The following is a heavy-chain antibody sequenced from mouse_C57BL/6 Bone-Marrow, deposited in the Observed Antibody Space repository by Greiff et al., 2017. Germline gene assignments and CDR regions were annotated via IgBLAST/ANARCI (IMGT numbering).Heavy chain of an antibody. D-gene: IGHD1-1*01. CDR3: ARAYGSRGRTRFAY. V-gene: IGHV1-54*01. CDR1: GYAFTNYL. CDR2: INPGSGGT. J-gene: IGHJ3*01. Sequence: VMLVESGAELVRPGTSVKVSCKASGYAFTNYLIEWVKQRPGQGLEWIGVINPGSGGTNYNEKFKGKATLTADKSSSTAYMQLSSLTSEDAAVYFCARAYGSRGRTRFAYWGQGTLVTVSA.